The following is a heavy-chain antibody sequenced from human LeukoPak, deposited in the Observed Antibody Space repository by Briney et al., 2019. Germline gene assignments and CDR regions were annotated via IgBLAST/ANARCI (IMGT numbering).Heavy chain of an antibody. J-gene: IGHJ4*02. Sequence: SETLSLSYTVSGGSVSSSSYYWVWIRQPPGKGLEWIGSIYYSGSTFYNPSLKSRGIISVDTSKNQFSLKLSSVTAADTAVYYCARSAYGGATDYWGQGTLVTVSS. CDR2: IYYSGST. CDR3: ARSAYGGATDY. D-gene: IGHD4-23*01. CDR1: GGSVSSSSYY. V-gene: IGHV4-39*01.